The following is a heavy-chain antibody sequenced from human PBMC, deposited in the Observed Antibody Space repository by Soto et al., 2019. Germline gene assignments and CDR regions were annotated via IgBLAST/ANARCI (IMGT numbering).Heavy chain of an antibody. Sequence: QVQLQESGPGLVKPSQNLSLSCTVSSSSVISGDYYWSWIRQPPGKGLEWIASIYYRGGAYYNPSLESRVTISMDTSKNQFSLRLNSVSAADTAVYYCARGWGDNWNHYYYYALDVWGQGTTVTVSS. CDR2: IYYRGGA. CDR1: SSSVISGDYY. D-gene: IGHD1-20*01. CDR3: ARGWGDNWNHYYYYALDV. V-gene: IGHV4-30-4*01. J-gene: IGHJ6*02.